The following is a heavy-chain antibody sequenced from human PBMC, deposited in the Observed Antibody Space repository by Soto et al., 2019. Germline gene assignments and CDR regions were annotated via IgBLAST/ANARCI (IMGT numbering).Heavy chain of an antibody. V-gene: IGHV4-34*01. CDR3: ARGLILWFGEFSRRGGYYYDMDV. CDR2: INDSGHM. D-gene: IGHD3-10*01. J-gene: IGHJ6*03. CDR1: GGSFSGYQ. Sequence: QVQLQKWGAGLLKPSETLSLTCAVYGGSFSGYQWTWIRPTPGKRLERIGEINDSGHMNYNPSLKGSVTILVDTPQKQISLKLSSVTAADTAVYYCARGLILWFGEFSRRGGYYYDMDVWGKGTTVTVSS.